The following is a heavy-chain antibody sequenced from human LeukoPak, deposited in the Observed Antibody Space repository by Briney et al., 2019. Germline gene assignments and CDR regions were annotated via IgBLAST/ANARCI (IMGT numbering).Heavy chain of an antibody. D-gene: IGHD3-10*01. Sequence: GASVKVSCNTSGYTFTSYGISWVRHAPGQGLEWMGWISAYNGNTNYRQKLQGRVTMTTDTSTSTAYMDLRSLRSDDTAIYYCARDSPDGSGTYYNDSPDYWGQGTLVTVSS. CDR2: ISAYNGNT. CDR1: GYTFTSYG. CDR3: ARDSPDGSGTYYNDSPDY. V-gene: IGHV1-18*01. J-gene: IGHJ4*02.